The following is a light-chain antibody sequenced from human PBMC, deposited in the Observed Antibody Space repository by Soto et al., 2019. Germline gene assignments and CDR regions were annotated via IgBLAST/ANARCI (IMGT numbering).Light chain of an antibody. Sequence: QSVLTQPPSASGTTGQRVTISCSGSSSNIGSNTVNWYRQLPGTAPKLLIYTNNQRPSGVPDRFSGSKSGTSASLAISGLQSDDEADYDCAAWDNSLNGVVFGGGTKVTVL. CDR3: AAWDNSLNGVV. CDR1: SSNIGSNT. V-gene: IGLV1-44*01. J-gene: IGLJ2*01. CDR2: TNN.